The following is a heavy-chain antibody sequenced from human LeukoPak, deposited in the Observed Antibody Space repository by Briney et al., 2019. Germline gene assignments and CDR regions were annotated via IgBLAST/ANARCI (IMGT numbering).Heavy chain of an antibody. CDR3: ARDPLAVAGHFDY. CDR2: ISYDGSNK. CDR1: GFTFSSYS. J-gene: IGHJ4*02. Sequence: GGSLRLSCAASGFTFSSYSMNWVRQAPGKGLEWVAVISYDGSNKYYAGSVKGRFTISRDNSKNTLYLQMNSLRAEDTAVYYCARDPLAVAGHFDYWGQGTLVTVSS. D-gene: IGHD6-19*01. V-gene: IGHV3-30*03.